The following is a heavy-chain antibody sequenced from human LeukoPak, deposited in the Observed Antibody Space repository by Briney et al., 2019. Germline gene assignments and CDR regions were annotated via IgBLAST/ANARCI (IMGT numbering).Heavy chain of an antibody. V-gene: IGHV4-38-2*02. J-gene: IGHJ4*02. D-gene: IGHD3-3*01. CDR1: GHSISSNYY. CDR3: TRGTYFDFWSGYYSDY. CDR2: ISHSGST. Sequence: SETLSLTCSLSGHSISSNYYWGWIRQPPGKGLEWIGSISHSGSTYYNPSLKSRLTMSVDTSKNKLSLKLRSVTAADTAIYYWTRGTYFDFWSGYYSDYWGQGTLVAVSS.